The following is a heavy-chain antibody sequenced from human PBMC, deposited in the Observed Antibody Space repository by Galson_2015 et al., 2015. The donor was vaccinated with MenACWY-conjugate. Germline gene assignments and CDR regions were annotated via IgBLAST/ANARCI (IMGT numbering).Heavy chain of an antibody. CDR1: GFAFASYA. J-gene: IGHJ4*02. V-gene: IGHV3-23*01. CDR3: AKVKWMQLWSTYDY. Sequence: SLRLSCAASGFAFASYAMTWVRQAPGKGLQWVSTITASGDDTNYADSVKGRLTISRDNSKNMLYLQLNNLRAEDTAIYFCAKVKWMQLWSTYDYWSQATLVTVSS. D-gene: IGHD5-18*01. CDR2: ITASGDDT.